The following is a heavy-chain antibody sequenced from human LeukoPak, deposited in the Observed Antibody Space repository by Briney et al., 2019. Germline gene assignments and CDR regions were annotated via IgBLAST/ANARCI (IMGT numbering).Heavy chain of an antibody. CDR3: AKDMVLRYFDWLLFLDY. CDR1: GFTFSSYA. V-gene: IGHV3-23*01. J-gene: IGHJ4*02. D-gene: IGHD3-9*01. CDR2: ISGSGGST. Sequence: GGSLRLSCAASGFTFSSYAMSWVRQAPGKGLEWVSAISGSGGSTYYADSVKGRFTISRDNSKNTLYLQMNSMRAEDTAVYYCAKDMVLRYFDWLLFLDYWGQGTLVTVSS.